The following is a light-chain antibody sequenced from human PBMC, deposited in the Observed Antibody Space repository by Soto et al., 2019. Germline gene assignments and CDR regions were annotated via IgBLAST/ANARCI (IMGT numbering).Light chain of an antibody. Sequence: QSVLTQPPSVSEAPRQRVTISCSGSSSNIGNNAVNWYQQLPGQAPKLLIFYDDLLPSGVSDRFSGSKSGTSVSLAISSLQSEDEAEYYCAAWDDSLNGGVFGGGTKLTVL. V-gene: IGLV1-36*01. CDR1: SSNIGNNA. CDR2: YDD. J-gene: IGLJ3*02. CDR3: AAWDDSLNGGV.